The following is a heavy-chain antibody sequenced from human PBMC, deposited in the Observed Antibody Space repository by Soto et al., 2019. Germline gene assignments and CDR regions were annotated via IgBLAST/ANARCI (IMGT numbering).Heavy chain of an antibody. D-gene: IGHD6-19*01. J-gene: IGHJ3*02. V-gene: IGHV3-23*01. Sequence: GGSLRLSCAASGFTFSSYAMSWVRQALGKGLEWVSAISGSGGSTYYADSVKGRFTISRDNSKNTLYLQMNSLRAEDTAVYYCASSGWYLDAFDICGQGTMVTV. CDR1: GFTFSSYA. CDR2: ISGSGGST. CDR3: ASSGWYLDAFDI.